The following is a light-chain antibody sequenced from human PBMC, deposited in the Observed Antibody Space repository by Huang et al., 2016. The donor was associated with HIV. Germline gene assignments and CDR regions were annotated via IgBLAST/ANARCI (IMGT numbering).Light chain of an antibody. J-gene: IGKJ1*01. CDR2: KAS. CDR1: KSISSW. Sequence: DIQMTQSPSTLSASVGDRVTITCRASKSISSWLAWYQQKPGKAPKLLIYKASNLESGVPSRFSGSGSGTEFTLTISSLQPDDFATYYCQQFNSYSTFGQGTKVEIK. CDR3: QQFNSYST. V-gene: IGKV1-5*03.